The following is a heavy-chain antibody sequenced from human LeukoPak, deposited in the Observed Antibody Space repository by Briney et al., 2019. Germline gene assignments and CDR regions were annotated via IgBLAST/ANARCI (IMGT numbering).Heavy chain of an antibody. CDR1: GFTFSSYS. CDR3: ARSALYSGYDFFN. D-gene: IGHD5-12*01. J-gene: IGHJ4*02. CDR2: ISSSSSYI. Sequence: GGSLRLSCAASGFTFSSYSMNWVRQAPGKGLEWVSSISSSSSYIYYADSVKGRFTISRDNAKNSLYLQMNSMRAEDTAVYYCARSALYSGYDFFNWGQGTLVTVSS. V-gene: IGHV3-21*01.